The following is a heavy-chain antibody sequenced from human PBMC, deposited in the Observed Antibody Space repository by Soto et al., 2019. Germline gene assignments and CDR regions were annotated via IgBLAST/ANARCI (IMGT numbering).Heavy chain of an antibody. CDR3: ARDPPIVLVPAATSYYYYYVMDV. CDR2: IKQDGSEK. J-gene: IGHJ6*04. V-gene: IGHV3-7*01. CDR1: GFTFSSYW. Sequence: PGGSLRLSCAASGFTFSSYWMSWVRQAPGKGLEWVANIKQDGSEKYYVDSVKGRFTISRDNAKNSLYLQMNSLRAEDTAGYYCARDPPIVLVPAATSYYYYYVMDVWGYRTTVTVLS. D-gene: IGHD2-2*01.